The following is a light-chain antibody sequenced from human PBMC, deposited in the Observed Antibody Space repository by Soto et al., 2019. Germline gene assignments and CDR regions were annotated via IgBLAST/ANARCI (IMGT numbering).Light chain of an antibody. V-gene: IGLV1-44*01. Sequence: QSVLTQPPSASGTPGQRVTISCFGSSSNVGRNTVSWYQQLPGTAPKLLIYNNSQRPSGVPDRFSGSKSGTSASLAISGLQSEDESDYYCAAWDDSLIGVVFGGGTKLTVL. CDR1: SSNVGRNT. CDR2: NNS. J-gene: IGLJ2*01. CDR3: AAWDDSLIGVV.